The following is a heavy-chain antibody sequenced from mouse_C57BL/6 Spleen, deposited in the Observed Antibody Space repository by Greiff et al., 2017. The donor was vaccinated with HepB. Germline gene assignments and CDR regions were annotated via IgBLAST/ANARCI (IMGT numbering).Heavy chain of an antibody. J-gene: IGHJ2*01. D-gene: IGHD4-1*01. CDR1: GYTFTDYY. CDR2: INPYNGGT. Sequence: EVQLQQSGPVLVKPGASVKMSCKASGYTFTDYYMNWVKQSHGKSLEWIGVINPYNGGTSYNQKFKGKATLTVDKNSSTAYMELNSLTSEDSAVYYCARPGTGYFDYWGQGTTLTVSS. CDR3: ARPGTGYFDY. V-gene: IGHV1-19*01.